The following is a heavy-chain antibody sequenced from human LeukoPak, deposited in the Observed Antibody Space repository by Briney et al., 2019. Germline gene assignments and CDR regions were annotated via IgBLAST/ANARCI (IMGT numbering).Heavy chain of an antibody. CDR3: ARAITTTPTSYFYYYMDV. Sequence: PLETLSLTCGVYGGSLSDYYWTWIRQPPGKGLEWIGEINHGGTTNYNPSLKSRVTTSVDTSKNQFSLKLSSVTAADTAVYYCARAITTTPTSYFYYYMDVWGKGTTVTVSS. CDR2: INHGGTT. J-gene: IGHJ6*03. D-gene: IGHD1-1*01. V-gene: IGHV4-34*01. CDR1: GGSLSDYY.